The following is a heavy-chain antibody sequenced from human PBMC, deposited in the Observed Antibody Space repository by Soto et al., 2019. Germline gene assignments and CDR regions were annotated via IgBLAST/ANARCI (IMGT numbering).Heavy chain of an antibody. CDR3: ARVSPANFYYFDY. CDR1: CVSISSGGYY. Sequence: TLSLTGTVSCVSISSGGYYWSWIRQHPGKGLEWIGYIYYSGSTYYNPSLKSRVTISVDTSKNQFSLKLSSVTAADTAVYYCARVSPANFYYFDYWGQGTLVTVSS. CDR2: IYYSGST. V-gene: IGHV4-31*03. D-gene: IGHD7-27*01. J-gene: IGHJ4*02.